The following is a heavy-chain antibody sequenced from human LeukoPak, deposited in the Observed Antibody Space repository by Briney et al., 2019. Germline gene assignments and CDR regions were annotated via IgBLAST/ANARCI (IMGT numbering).Heavy chain of an antibody. CDR2: INHSGST. J-gene: IGHJ6*02. CDR3: ARGYYGSGDSYYYYGMDV. V-gene: IGHV4-34*01. D-gene: IGHD3-10*01. CDR1: GGSFSGYY. Sequence: KSSETLSHTCAVYGGSFSGYYWSWIRQPPGKGLEWIGEINHSGSTNYNPSLKSRVTISVDTSKNQFSLKLSSVTAADTAVYYCARGYYGSGDSYYYYGMDVWGQGTTVTVSS.